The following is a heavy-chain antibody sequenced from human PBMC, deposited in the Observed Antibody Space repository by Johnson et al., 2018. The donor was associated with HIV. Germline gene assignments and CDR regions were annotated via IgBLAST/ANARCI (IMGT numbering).Heavy chain of an antibody. D-gene: IGHD6-13*01. J-gene: IGHJ3*02. Sequence: VWLVESGGGLVQPGGSLRLSCAASGFSFNSYWMSCVRQVPGKVLQFVASINVDECENRYVESVQGRFTISRDNANNLMYLQMSILRAEDTAVYYCARVPGNSSFDIWGQGAMVIVSS. CDR1: GFSFNSYW. CDR3: ARVPGNSSFDI. CDR2: INVDECEN. V-gene: IGHV3-7*05.